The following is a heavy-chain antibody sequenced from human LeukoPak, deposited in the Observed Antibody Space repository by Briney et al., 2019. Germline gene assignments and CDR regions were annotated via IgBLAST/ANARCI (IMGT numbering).Heavy chain of an antibody. CDR2: ISGSGGST. V-gene: IGHV3-23*01. J-gene: IGHJ4*02. D-gene: IGHD3-22*01. CDR1: GFTFSSYA. CDR3: AKDPTLSSSGYYDY. Sequence: GGSLRLSCAASGFTFSSYAMSWVRQAPGKGLEWVSAISGSGGSTYYADSVKGRFTISRDNSKNTLYLQMNSLRAEDTAVYYCAKDPTLSSSGYYDYWGQGTLVTVSS.